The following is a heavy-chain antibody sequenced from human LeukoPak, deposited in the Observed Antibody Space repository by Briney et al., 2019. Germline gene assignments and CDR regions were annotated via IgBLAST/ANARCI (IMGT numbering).Heavy chain of an antibody. V-gene: IGHV3-23*01. D-gene: IGHD6-13*01. CDR1: GFTLSTYA. J-gene: IGHJ4*02. CDR2: ISASGGST. CDR3: ARANRRKLIAAAPSYYFDY. Sequence: GGSLRLSCAASGFTLSTYAVSWVRQAPGKGLEWVSAISASGGSTYYADSVKGRFTISRDNAKNSLYLQMNSLRAEDTALYYCARANRRKLIAAAPSYYFDYWGQGTLVTVSS.